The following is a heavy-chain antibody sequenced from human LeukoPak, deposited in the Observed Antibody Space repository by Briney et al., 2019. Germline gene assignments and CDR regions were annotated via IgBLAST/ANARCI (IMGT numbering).Heavy chain of an antibody. J-gene: IGHJ4*02. CDR3: ARASVVIDY. CDR2: IYYSGST. D-gene: IGHD3-22*01. V-gene: IGHV4-59*01. Sequence: KPSETLSLTCTVSGGSISSYYWSWIRQPPGKGLEWIGYIYYSGSTNYNPSLKSRVTISVDTSKNQFSLKLSSVTAADTAVYYCARASVVIDYWGQGTLVTVSS. CDR1: GGSISSYY.